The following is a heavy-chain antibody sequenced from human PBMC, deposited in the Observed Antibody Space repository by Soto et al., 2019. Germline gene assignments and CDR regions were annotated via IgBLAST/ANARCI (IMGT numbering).Heavy chain of an antibody. CDR1: GFYVSNYY. V-gene: IGHV3-66*01. Sequence: EVQVVESGGGLVQPGGSLRLSCAASGFYVSNYYMSWFRQAPGKGLEWVSVIYRLGDIYYADSVQGRFTTSRDIARNSLDLQMNSLRVDDTAVDYGARDRRDGDTIWGQGVVVTVSS. CDR3: ARDRRDGDTI. D-gene: IGHD3-3*01. CDR2: IYRLGDI. J-gene: IGHJ4*02.